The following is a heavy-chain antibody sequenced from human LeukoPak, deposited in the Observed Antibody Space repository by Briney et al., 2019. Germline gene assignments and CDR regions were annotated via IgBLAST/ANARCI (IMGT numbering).Heavy chain of an antibody. CDR1: GGSISSYY. J-gene: IGHJ4*02. CDR3: AAGVYGPFDY. D-gene: IGHD4-17*01. CDR2: IYYSGST. Sequence: PSQTLSLTCTVSGGSISSYYWSWIRQPPGKGLEWIGYIYYSGSTNYNPSLKSRVTISVDTSKNQFSLKLSSVTAADTAVYYCAAGVYGPFDYWGQGTLVTVSS. V-gene: IGHV4-59*01.